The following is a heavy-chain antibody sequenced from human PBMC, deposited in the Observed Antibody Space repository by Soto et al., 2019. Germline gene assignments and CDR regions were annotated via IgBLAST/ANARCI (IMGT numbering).Heavy chain of an antibody. CDR3: AKGDVLRFLEWLPDYYYYGMDV. Sequence: GGSLRLSCAASGFTFSSYGMHWVRQAPGKGLEWVAVISYDGSNKYYADSVKGRFTISRDNSKNTLYLQMNSLRAEDTAVYYCAKGDVLRFLEWLPDYYYYGMDVWGKGTTVTVSS. CDR1: GFTFSSYG. CDR2: ISYDGSNK. V-gene: IGHV3-30*18. D-gene: IGHD3-3*01. J-gene: IGHJ6*04.